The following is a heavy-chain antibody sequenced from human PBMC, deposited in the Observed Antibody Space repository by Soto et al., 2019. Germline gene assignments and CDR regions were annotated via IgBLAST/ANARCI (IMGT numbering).Heavy chain of an antibody. CDR3: VRLIGNSWFDS. D-gene: IGHD2-8*01. J-gene: IGHJ5*01. CDR2: IYYSGST. Sequence: SETLSLTCTVSGGSISSGDYYWSWIRQPPGKGLEWIGYIYYSGSTYYNPSLKSRITINPDTSNNQLSLQLNSVTPDDTGVYYCVRLIGNSWFDSWGQGTLVTVSS. V-gene: IGHV4-30-4*01. CDR1: GGSISSGDYY.